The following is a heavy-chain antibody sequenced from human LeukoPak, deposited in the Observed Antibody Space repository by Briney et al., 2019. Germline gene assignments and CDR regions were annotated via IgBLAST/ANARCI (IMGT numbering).Heavy chain of an antibody. CDR1: GYTFTSYG. D-gene: IGHD3-9*01. J-gene: IGHJ4*02. Sequence: GASVKVSCKASGYTFTSYGISWVRQAPGQGLEWMGRISAYNGNTNYAQKLQGRVTMTTDTSTSTAYMELRSLRSDDTAVYYGARDRADILTGYYRAIDYWGQGTLVTVSS. V-gene: IGHV1-18*01. CDR2: ISAYNGNT. CDR3: ARDRADILTGYYRAIDY.